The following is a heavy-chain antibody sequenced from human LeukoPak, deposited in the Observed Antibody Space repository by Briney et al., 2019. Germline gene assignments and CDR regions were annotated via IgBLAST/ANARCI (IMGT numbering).Heavy chain of an antibody. J-gene: IGHJ5*02. CDR1: DDSITMYY. D-gene: IGHD3-10*01. V-gene: IGHV4-59*01. Sequence: SETLSLTCTVSDDSITMYYWTWIRQPPGKGLEWIGYIYYSGSTNYNPSLKSRVTISVDTSKNQFSLKLSSVTAADTAVYYCARDLRGMMVRGAMGWFDPWGQGTLVTVSS. CDR2: IYYSGST. CDR3: ARDLRGMMVRGAMGWFDP.